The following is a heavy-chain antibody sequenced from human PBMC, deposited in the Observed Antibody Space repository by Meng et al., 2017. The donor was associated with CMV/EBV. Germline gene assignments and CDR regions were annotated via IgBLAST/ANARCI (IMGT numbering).Heavy chain of an antibody. CDR2: ISSSSSYI. V-gene: IGHV3-21*01. Sequence: GGSLRLSCAASGFTFSSYSMNWVRQAPGKGLEWVSSISSSSSYIYYADSMKGRFTISRDNAKNSLYLQMNSLRAEDTAVYYCARDSRSYYGDYYYYGMDVWGQGTTVTVSS. CDR3: ARDSRSYYGDYYYYGMDV. D-gene: IGHD4-17*01. J-gene: IGHJ6*02. CDR1: GFTFSSYS.